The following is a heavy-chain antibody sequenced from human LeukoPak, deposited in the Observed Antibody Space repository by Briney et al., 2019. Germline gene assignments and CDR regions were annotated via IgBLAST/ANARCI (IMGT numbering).Heavy chain of an antibody. CDR2: ISSSGSTI. CDR3: ARELNDFWSPTDY. D-gene: IGHD3-3*01. V-gene: IGHV3-11*04. Sequence: GGSLRLSCAASGFTFSDYYMSWIRQAPGKGLEWVSYISSSGSTIYYADSVKGRFTISRDNAKNSLYLQMNSLRAEDTAVYYCARELNDFWSPTDYWGQGTLVTVSS. CDR1: GFTFSDYY. J-gene: IGHJ4*02.